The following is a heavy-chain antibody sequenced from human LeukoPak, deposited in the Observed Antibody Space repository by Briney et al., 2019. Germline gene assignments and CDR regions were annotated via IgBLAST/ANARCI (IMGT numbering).Heavy chain of an antibody. J-gene: IGHJ6*03. D-gene: IGHD3-3*01. CDR1: GYSISSGYY. CDR2: IYHSGST. V-gene: IGHV4-38-2*02. CDR3: ARARTPYYDFWSGYWEYYYYYYMDV. Sequence: SETLSLTCTVSGYSISSGYYWGWIRQPPGKGLEWIGSIYHSGSTYYNPSLKSRVTISVDASKNQFSLKLSSVTAADTAVYYCARARTPYYDFWSGYWEYYYYYYMDVWGKGTTVTVSS.